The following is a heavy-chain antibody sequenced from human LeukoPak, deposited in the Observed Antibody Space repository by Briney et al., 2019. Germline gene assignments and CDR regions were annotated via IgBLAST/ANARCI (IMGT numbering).Heavy chain of an antibody. J-gene: IGHJ3*02. Sequence: SETLSLTCTVSGGSISTYYWSWIRQPRGEGREWSGYVYYSGSTNYNPSLRSRVTISVDTSKNQFSLKLSSVTAADTAVYYCARQTGQLVHDAFDIWGQGTMVTVSS. D-gene: IGHD1-1*01. CDR2: VYYSGST. CDR3: ARQTGQLVHDAFDI. CDR1: GGSISTYY. V-gene: IGHV4-59*08.